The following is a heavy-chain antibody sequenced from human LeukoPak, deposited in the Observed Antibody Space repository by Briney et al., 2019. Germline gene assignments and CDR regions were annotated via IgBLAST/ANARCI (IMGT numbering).Heavy chain of an antibody. V-gene: IGHV1-46*01. CDR3: ARETTKGGV. Sequence: ASVKVSCKASGYTFTSYYMHWVRQAPGQGLEWMGIINPTGGSTSYAQKFQGRVAMTRDKSTSTVYMELSILRSEDTAVYYCARETTKGGVWGQVTMLTVSS. CDR1: GYTFTSYY. D-gene: IGHD1/OR15-1a*01. CDR2: INPTGGST. J-gene: IGHJ3*01.